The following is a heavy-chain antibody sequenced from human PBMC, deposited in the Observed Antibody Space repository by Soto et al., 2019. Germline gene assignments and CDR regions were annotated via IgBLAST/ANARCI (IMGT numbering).Heavy chain of an antibody. CDR1: GFTFSSYG. V-gene: IGHV3-33*01. D-gene: IGHD2-15*01. J-gene: IGHJ6*02. CDR3: ARDFGYCSGGSCYHYYYGMDV. Sequence: QVQLVESGGGVVQPGRSLRLSCAASGFTFSSYGMHWVRQAPGKGLEWVAVIWYDGSNKYYADSVKGRFTISRDNSKNXLXLXXNGLRAEDTAVYYCARDFGYCSGGSCYHYYYGMDVWGQGTTVTVSS. CDR2: IWYDGSNK.